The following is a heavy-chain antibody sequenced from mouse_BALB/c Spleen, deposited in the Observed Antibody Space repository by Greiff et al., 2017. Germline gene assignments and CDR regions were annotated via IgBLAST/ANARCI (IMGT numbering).Heavy chain of an antibody. Sequence: EVQLQQSGPELVKPGASVKISCKASGYSFTGYFMNWVMQSHGKSLEWIGRINPYNGDTFYNQKFKGKATLTVDKSSSTAHMELRSLASEDSAVYYCARSIDGYYVGFAYWGQGTLVTVSA. J-gene: IGHJ3*01. CDR1: GYSFTGYF. V-gene: IGHV1-20*02. CDR2: INPYNGDT. D-gene: IGHD2-3*01. CDR3: ARSIDGYYVGFAY.